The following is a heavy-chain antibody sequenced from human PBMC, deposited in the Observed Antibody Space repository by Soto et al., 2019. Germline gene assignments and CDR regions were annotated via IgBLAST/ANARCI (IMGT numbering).Heavy chain of an antibody. CDR1: GGSISSGGYY. J-gene: IGHJ4*02. CDR3: ARDRGGYNFDY. D-gene: IGHD5-12*01. CDR2: IYYSGST. V-gene: IGHV4-31*03. Sequence: SETLSLTCTVSGGSISSGGYYWSWSRQHPGKGLEWIGYIYYSGSTYYNPSLKSRVTISVDTSKNQFSLKLSSVTAADTAVYYCARDRGGYNFDYWGQGTLVTVSS.